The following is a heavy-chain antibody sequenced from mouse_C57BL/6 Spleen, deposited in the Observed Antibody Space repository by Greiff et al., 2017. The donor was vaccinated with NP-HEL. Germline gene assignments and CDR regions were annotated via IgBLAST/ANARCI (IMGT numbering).Heavy chain of an antibody. CDR3: AREFGTYGSSHDYYAMDY. CDR2: IYPGDGDT. D-gene: IGHD1-1*01. Sequence: QVQLQQSGPELVKPGASVKISCKASGYAFSSSWMNWVKQRPGKGLEWIGRIYPGDGDTNYNGKFKGKATLTADKSSSTAYMQLSSLTSEDSAVYFCAREFGTYGSSHDYYAMDYWGQGTSVTVSS. V-gene: IGHV1-82*01. CDR1: GYAFSSSW. J-gene: IGHJ4*01.